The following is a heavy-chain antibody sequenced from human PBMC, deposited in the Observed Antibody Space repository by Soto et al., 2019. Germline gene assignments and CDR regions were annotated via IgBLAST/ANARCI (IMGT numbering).Heavy chain of an antibody. Sequence: GASLKVSCKASGYTFTGYYMHWVRQAPGQGLEWMGWINPNSGGTNYAQKFQGWVTMTRDTSISTAYMELSRLRSDDTAVYYCARTIAVADQFDPWGQGTLVTVPQ. CDR2: INPNSGGT. J-gene: IGHJ5*02. V-gene: IGHV1-2*04. CDR3: ARTIAVADQFDP. CDR1: GYTFTGYY. D-gene: IGHD6-19*01.